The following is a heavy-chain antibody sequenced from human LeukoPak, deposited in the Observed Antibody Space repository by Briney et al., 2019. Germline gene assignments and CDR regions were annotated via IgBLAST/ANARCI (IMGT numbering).Heavy chain of an antibody. CDR2: ISYDGSNK. CDR1: GFTFSSYA. CDR3: ARAPRTAANFDY. V-gene: IGHV3-30-3*01. J-gene: IGHJ4*02. D-gene: IGHD6-13*01. Sequence: SGGSLRLSCAASGFTFSSYAMHWVRQAPGKGLEWVAVISYDGSNKYYADSVKGRFIISRDNSKNTLYLQMNSLRAEDTAVYYCARAPRTAANFDYWGQGTLVTVSS.